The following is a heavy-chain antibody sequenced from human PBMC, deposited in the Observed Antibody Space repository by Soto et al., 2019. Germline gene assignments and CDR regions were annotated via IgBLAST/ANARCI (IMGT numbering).Heavy chain of an antibody. CDR1: GFTFSSYA. V-gene: IGHV3-23*01. J-gene: IGHJ2*01. D-gene: IGHD3-3*01. CDR2: ISGRGAGT. CDR3: AKGQVTLFGVVHSGGYFDL. Sequence: EMQLLESGGNLVQPGGSLRLSCAASGFTFSSYAMSWVRQAPGKGLEWVSTISGRGAGTYYADSVKGRFTFSRDNSKSTLYLQMNNLRAEDTAVYFCAKGQVTLFGVVHSGGYFDLWGRGTLVTVSS.